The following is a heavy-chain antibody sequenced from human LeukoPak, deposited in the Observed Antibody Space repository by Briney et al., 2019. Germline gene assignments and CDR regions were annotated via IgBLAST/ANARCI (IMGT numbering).Heavy chain of an antibody. Sequence: PGGSLRLSCAASGFTFSSYGMHWVRQAPGKGLEWVAVISYDGSNKYYADSVKGRFTISRDNSKNTLYLQMNSLRAEDTAVYYCARVLGSSSWYPYYYYGMDVWGQGTTVTVSS. CDR1: GFTFSSYG. CDR2: ISYDGSNK. CDR3: ARVLGSSSWYPYYYYGMDV. J-gene: IGHJ6*02. D-gene: IGHD6-13*01. V-gene: IGHV3-30*19.